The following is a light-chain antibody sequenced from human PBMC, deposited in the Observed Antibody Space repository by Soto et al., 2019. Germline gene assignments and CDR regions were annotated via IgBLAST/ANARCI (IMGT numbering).Light chain of an antibody. CDR1: QRVSSSY. J-gene: IGKJ1*01. Sequence: EIVLTKSPGTLSLSPGERATLSCRASQRVSSSYLAWYQQKPGQAPRHLIFGASSRATGIPDRFSGSGSGTDFTLTISRLEPEDCAVYYCQQYGSAPWTFGQGTKVEIK. CDR2: GAS. CDR3: QQYGSAPWT. V-gene: IGKV3-20*01.